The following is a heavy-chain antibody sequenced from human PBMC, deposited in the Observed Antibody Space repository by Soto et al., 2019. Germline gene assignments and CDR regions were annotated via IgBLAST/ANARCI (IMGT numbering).Heavy chain of an antibody. CDR2: INPNSGGT. CDR1: GYTFTGYY. D-gene: IGHD3-10*01. CDR3: ARDNLGPVLLWFGESTSGYYGMDV. J-gene: IGHJ6*02. V-gene: IGHV1-2*02. Sequence: ASVKSSCKASGYTFTGYYMPWVRQTPGQGLEWMGWINPNSGGTNYAQKFLGRVTLTWDTSISTAYMELSRLRSDDTAVYYCARDNLGPVLLWFGESTSGYYGMDVWGQGTTVTVSS.